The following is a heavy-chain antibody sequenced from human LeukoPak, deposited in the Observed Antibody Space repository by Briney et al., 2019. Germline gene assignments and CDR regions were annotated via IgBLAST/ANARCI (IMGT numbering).Heavy chain of an antibody. D-gene: IGHD2-2*01. CDR3: ARDRDVRSTSGWFDP. J-gene: IGHJ5*02. Sequence: ASVKVSCKASGGTFTSYYMHWVRQAPGQGLEWMGIINPSGGSTSYAQKFQGRVTMTRDTSTSTVYMELSSLRSEDTAVYYCARDRDVRSTSGWFDPWGQGTLVTVSS. V-gene: IGHV1-46*01. CDR2: INPSGGST. CDR1: GGTFTSYY.